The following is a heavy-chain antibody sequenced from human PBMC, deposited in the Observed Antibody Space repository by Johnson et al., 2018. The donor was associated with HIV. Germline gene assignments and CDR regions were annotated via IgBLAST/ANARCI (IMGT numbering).Heavy chain of an antibody. V-gene: IGHV3-9*01. CDR3: AKDIALRYYYVLRGAFDI. D-gene: IGHD3-10*02. CDR2: ISWNSGSI. Sequence: VQLVESGGGLVKPGGSLRLSCAVSGFTFTNAWMHWVRQTPGKGLEWVSGISWNSGSIGYADSVKGRFPISRDNAKNSLYLQMNSLRAEDTALYYCAKDIALRYYYVLRGAFDIWGQGTMVTVSS. J-gene: IGHJ3*02. CDR1: GFTFTNAW.